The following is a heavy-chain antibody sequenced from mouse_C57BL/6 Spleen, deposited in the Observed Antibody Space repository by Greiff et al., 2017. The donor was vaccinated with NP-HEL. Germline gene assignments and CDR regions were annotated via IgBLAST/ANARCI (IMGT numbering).Heavy chain of an antibody. D-gene: IGHD1-1*01. V-gene: IGHV14-4*01. Sequence: VQLQQSGAELVRPGASVKLSCTASGFNIKDDYMHWVKQRPEQGLEWIGWIDPENGDTEYASKFQGKATITADTSSNTAYLQLSSLTSEDTAVYYCTTDYYGSGYRYFDVWGTGTTVTVSS. CDR3: TTDYYGSGYRYFDV. CDR2: IDPENGDT. CDR1: GFNIKDDY. J-gene: IGHJ1*03.